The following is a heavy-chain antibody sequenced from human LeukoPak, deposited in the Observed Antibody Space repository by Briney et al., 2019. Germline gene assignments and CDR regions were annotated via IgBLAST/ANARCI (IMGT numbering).Heavy chain of an antibody. CDR3: ARGYSSRKPLDY. J-gene: IGHJ4*02. Sequence: ASETLSLTCTVSGGSISSYYWSWIRQPPGKGLEWIGYIYYSGSTNYNPSLKSRVTISVDPSKNQFSLKLSSVTAADTAVYYCARGYSSRKPLDYWGQGTLVTVSS. D-gene: IGHD6-13*01. V-gene: IGHV4-59*01. CDR2: IYYSGST. CDR1: GGSISSYY.